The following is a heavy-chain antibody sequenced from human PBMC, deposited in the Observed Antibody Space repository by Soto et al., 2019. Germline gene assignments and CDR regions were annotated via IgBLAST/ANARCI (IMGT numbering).Heavy chain of an antibody. D-gene: IGHD2-15*01. J-gene: IGHJ6*02. Sequence: QVQLVQSGAEVKKPGASVKVSCKASGYTFTGYYMHWVRQAPGQGLDWMGWINTNSGGTNYAQEFQGRVTRTRDTAIRTAYMELGRLRADDTAVYYCARDRAPSSLVVVAALGGMDVWGQGTTVTVSS. CDR2: INTNSGGT. CDR1: GYTFTGYY. CDR3: ARDRAPSSLVVVAALGGMDV. V-gene: IGHV1-2*02.